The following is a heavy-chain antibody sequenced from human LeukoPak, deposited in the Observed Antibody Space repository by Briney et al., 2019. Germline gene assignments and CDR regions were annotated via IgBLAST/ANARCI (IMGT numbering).Heavy chain of an antibody. J-gene: IGHJ4*02. V-gene: IGHV3-66*01. CDR3: ARASSVRLAYY. CDR2: IDSGVST. CDR1: SLSVADTY. D-gene: IGHD2-15*01. Sequence: AGRSLRLSRPPSSLSVADTYTTSARQAPGEWLGWLSFIDSGVSTSYAASVKARSTISRENSKNPLYFQRNSLRAKDTAVYYCARASSVRLAYYWGQGTLVTVSS.